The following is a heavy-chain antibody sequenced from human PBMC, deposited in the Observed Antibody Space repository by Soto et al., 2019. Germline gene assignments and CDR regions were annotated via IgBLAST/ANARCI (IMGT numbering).Heavy chain of an antibody. CDR3: ARVVVIFGLPSHLDT. V-gene: IGHV4-31*03. CDR1: GDSISSGGYY. Sequence: SETLSRTCTVSGDSISSGGYYWSWFRQYSPKGLVWIGSSYYSGTTYYNPSLKSRVTISVDTSQDQLSLMLRSVTAADPAVYYCARVVVIFGLPSHLDTCGQGTLGTVS. D-gene: IGHD3-3*02. J-gene: IGHJ5*02. CDR2: SYYSGTT.